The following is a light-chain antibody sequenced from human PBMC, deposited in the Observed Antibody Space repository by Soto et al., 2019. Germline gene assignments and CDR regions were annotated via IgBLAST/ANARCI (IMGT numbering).Light chain of an antibody. Sequence: DIQMTQSPSSLSASVGDRVTITCRAGQSISSYLNWYHQKPGKAPNLLIYGASSWQNGVPSRFSGSGSGTQFTLTISSLQHDDFATYYCQQSYSDVYSFGQRTKVEI. J-gene: IGKJ2*03. V-gene: IGKV1-39*01. CDR2: GAS. CDR3: QQSYSDVYS. CDR1: QSISSY.